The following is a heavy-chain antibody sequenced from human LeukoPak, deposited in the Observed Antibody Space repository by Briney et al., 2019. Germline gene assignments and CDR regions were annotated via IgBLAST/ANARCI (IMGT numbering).Heavy chain of an antibody. CDR3: ATLTSGGFDP. CDR1: GGSMGSDY. V-gene: IGHV4-59*01. CDR2: IYYSGST. J-gene: IGHJ5*02. Sequence: SETLSLTCTVSGGSMGSDYWSWIRQPPGKGLEWIGYIYYSGSTNYNPSLESRVTISIDTSKSQFSLNLRSVTAADTAVYYCATLTSGGFDPWGQGTPVTASS. D-gene: IGHD1-26*01.